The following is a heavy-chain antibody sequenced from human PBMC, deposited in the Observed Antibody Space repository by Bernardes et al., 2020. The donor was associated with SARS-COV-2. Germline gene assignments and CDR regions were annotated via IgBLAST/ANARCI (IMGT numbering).Heavy chain of an antibody. D-gene: IGHD4-17*01. V-gene: IGHV4-39*01. J-gene: IGHJ4*02. CDR3: ARLRRDYGIYDFDY. CDR2: IYYSGST. CDR1: GCSISSSSYY. Sequence: SESLSLSCTVSGCSISSSSYYWGWLRPPPGMGLVWSVSIYYSGSTYYNPSLKSRVTISVDTSKNQFSLKLSSVTAADTAVYYCARLRRDYGIYDFDYWGQGNMVNVSS.